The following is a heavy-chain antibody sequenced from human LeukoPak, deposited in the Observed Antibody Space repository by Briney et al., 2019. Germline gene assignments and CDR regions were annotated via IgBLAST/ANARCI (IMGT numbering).Heavy chain of an antibody. CDR3: ARGFYGGYYYYYYMDV. CDR2: IYPGDSDT. Sequence: GESLKISCKVSRYSFTTYWSCGGPQMTGKGLEEMGIIYPGDSDTRYSPSFQGQVTISADRSISTAYLQWSSLKASDTAMYFCARGFYGGYYYYYYMDVWGKGTTVTVSS. CDR1: RYSFTTYW. V-gene: IGHV5-51*01. J-gene: IGHJ6*03. D-gene: IGHD4/OR15-4a*01.